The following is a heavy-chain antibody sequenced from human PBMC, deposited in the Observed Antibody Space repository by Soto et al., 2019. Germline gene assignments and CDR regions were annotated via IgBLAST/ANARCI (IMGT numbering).Heavy chain of an antibody. CDR1: GYTFTIYG. CDR2: ISGYNGKT. D-gene: IGHD3-22*01. CDR3: ARVDYYDSSGYYGY. V-gene: IGHV1-18*04. J-gene: IGHJ4*02. Sequence: QVQLVQSGAEVKKPGASVKVSCKASGYTFTIYGISWVRQAPGQGLEWMGWISGYNGKTDYAQNLKDRVTMTTDASTISVYREMRSLRSDDTGVYYCARVDYYDSSGYYGYGGEGTLIPVSS.